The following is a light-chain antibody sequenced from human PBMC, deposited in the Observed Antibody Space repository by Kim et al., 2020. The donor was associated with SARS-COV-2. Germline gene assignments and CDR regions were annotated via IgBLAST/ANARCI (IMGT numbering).Light chain of an antibody. Sequence: VALGQTVRITCQGDSLRSYYATWYQRKPGRAPIVVIYGKNNRPSGIPDRFSGSSSGNTASLTITGTQAGDEADYYCNSRDSNDNVVFGGGTQLTVL. V-gene: IGLV3-19*01. CDR3: NSRDSNDNVV. J-gene: IGLJ2*01. CDR2: GKN. CDR1: SLRSYY.